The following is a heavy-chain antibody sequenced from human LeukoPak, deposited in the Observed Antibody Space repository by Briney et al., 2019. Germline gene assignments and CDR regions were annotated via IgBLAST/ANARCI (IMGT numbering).Heavy chain of an antibody. J-gene: IGHJ4*02. CDR1: GFTFSRYW. Sequence: GGSLRLSCAASGFTFSRYWMNWVRQAPGKGLEWVSSINNSGNTIYYADSVKGRFTISRDNSKNSLYLQMNSLRAEDTAVYYCASGAQSDYWGQGTLVTVSS. V-gene: IGHV3-48*03. CDR3: ASGAQSDY. D-gene: IGHD1-26*01. CDR2: INNSGNTI.